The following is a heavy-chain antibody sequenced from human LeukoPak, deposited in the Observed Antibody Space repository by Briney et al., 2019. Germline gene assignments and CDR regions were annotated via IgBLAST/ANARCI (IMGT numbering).Heavy chain of an antibody. CDR3: ATDPHRETIFGVVGTFDY. J-gene: IGHJ4*02. D-gene: IGHD3-3*01. CDR2: TSYDGSNK. V-gene: IGHV3-30-3*01. Sequence: GGSLRLSSAASGFTCSSYAMHWVRQAPGKGLEWVAVTSYDGSNKYYADSVKGRFTISRDNSKNTLYLQMNSLRAEDTAVYYCATDPHRETIFGVVGTFDYWGQGTLVTVSS. CDR1: GFTCSSYA.